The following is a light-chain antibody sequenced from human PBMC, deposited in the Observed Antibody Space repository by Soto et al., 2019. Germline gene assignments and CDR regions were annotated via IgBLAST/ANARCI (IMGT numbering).Light chain of an antibody. Sequence: QSALTQPASVSGSPGQSITISCTGTSSDVGNYNYVSWYQHHPGKAPKLMIYEVSYRPSGVSVRFSGSKSGNTASLTISGLQAEDEANYYCRSYTTSRTWVFGGGTKLTVL. CDR2: EVS. CDR1: SSDVGNYNY. J-gene: IGLJ3*02. CDR3: RSYTTSRTWV. V-gene: IGLV2-14*01.